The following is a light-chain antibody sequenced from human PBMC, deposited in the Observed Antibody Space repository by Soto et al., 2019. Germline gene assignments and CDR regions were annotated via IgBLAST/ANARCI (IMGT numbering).Light chain of an antibody. CDR1: QGISSY. J-gene: IGKJ2*01. CDR3: QQLNRYPYT. Sequence: DIQLTQSPSFLSASVGDRVTITCRASQGISSYLAWYQQKPGKAPKLLIYAASTLQSGVPSRFSGSGSGTEFTPTISSLQPEDFATYYCQQLNRYPYTFGQGTKLEIK. CDR2: AAS. V-gene: IGKV1-9*01.